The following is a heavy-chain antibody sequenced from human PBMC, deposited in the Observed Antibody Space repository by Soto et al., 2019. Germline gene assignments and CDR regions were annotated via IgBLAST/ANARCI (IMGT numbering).Heavy chain of an antibody. J-gene: IGHJ4*02. V-gene: IGHV2-5*02. D-gene: IGHD2-8*01. CDR2: IYWDDGK. CDR3: AHRPYNGGSRRFDF. Sequence: SGPTLVNPTQTLTLACTFSGFSLTTTGVGVAWIRQPPGTALEWLALIYWDDGKRYSPSPSLKNRLTITKDTSNNQVVLTMAKMDPMDTATYYCAHRPYNGGSRRFDFWGQGTLVTASS. CDR1: GFSLTTTGVG.